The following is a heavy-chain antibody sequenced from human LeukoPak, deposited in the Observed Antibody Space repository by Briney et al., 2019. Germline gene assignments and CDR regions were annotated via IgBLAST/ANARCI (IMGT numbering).Heavy chain of an antibody. CDR3: AREVYSSSWYYYGMDV. J-gene: IGHJ6*02. CDR2: IYYSGST. D-gene: IGHD6-13*01. Sequence: PSETLSLTCTVSGGSISSYYWSWIRQPPGKGLEWIGYIYYSGSTNYNPSLKSRFTISVDTSKNQFSLKLSSVTPEDTAVYYCAREVYSSSWYYYGMDVWGQGTTVTVSS. CDR1: GGSISSYY. V-gene: IGHV4-59*12.